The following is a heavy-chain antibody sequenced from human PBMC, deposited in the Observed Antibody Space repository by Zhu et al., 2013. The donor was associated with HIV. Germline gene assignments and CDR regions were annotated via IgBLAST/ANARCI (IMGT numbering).Heavy chain of an antibody. CDR1: GYTFTGRY. V-gene: IGHV1-46*01. J-gene: IGHJ4*02. CDR2: INPSGGST. D-gene: IGHD5-12*01. Sequence: QVQLVQSGADVKEPGASVKVFCKASGYTFTGRYIHWVRQAPGQGLEWMGIINPSGGSTSYAQKFQGRVTMTRDTSTSTVYMELSSLRSEDTAVYYCARDNKMASFDYWGQGTLVTVSS. CDR3: ARDNKMASFDY.